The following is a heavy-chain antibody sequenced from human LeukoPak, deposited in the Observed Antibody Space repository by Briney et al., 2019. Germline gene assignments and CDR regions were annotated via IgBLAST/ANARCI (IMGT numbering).Heavy chain of an antibody. V-gene: IGHV3-48*03. Sequence: GGSFTVECAATGLTFSWFKMEWVGEAPIKRKKRVSYITSSASTIYYAESVKGRFTISRDNAKNSLFLQMNSLRAEDTAVYYCARKVLSGSRYFDYWGQGALVTVSS. J-gene: IGHJ4*02. CDR3: ARKVLSGSRYFDY. D-gene: IGHD1-26*01. CDR2: ITSSASTI. CDR1: GLTFSWFK.